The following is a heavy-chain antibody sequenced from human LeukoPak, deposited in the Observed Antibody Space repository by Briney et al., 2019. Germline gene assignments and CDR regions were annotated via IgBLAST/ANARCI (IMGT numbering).Heavy chain of an antibody. CDR3: ARDFRATYYDFWSGYLYYFDY. V-gene: IGHV1-18*01. J-gene: IGHJ4*02. Sequence: ASVKVSCKASGYPFASYGMSWVRQAPGQGLEWMGWISAYKGNTNYAQKFQGRVTMTTDTSTSTVYMELSSLRSEDTAVYYCARDFRATYYDFWSGYLYYFDYWGQGTLVTVSS. CDR1: GYPFASYG. D-gene: IGHD3-3*01. CDR2: ISAYKGNT.